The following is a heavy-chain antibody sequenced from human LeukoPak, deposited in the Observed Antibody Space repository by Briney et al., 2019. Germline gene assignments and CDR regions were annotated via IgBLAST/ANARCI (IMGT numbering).Heavy chain of an antibody. Sequence: PSETLSLTCTVSGGSISSYYWSWIRQPAGKGLEWIGRIYTSGSTNYNPSLKSRVTMSVDTSKNQFSLKLSSVTAADTAVYYCARDQGYSGYDFNYYYYMDVWGKGTTVTVSS. CDR3: ARDQGYSGYDFNYYYYMDV. V-gene: IGHV4-4*07. D-gene: IGHD5-12*01. CDR2: IYTSGST. CDR1: GGSISSYY. J-gene: IGHJ6*03.